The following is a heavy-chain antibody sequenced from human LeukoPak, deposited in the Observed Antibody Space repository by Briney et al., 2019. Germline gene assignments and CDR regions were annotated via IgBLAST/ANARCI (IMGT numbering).Heavy chain of an antibody. CDR3: ARTKLYCSGGGCCSSLDY. Sequence: PSETLSLTCTVSGGSISNYYWSWIRQPPGKGLEWIGYISYSGSTISNPSLKSRVTISVDTSKNQFSLKLTSVTAAATALYYCARTKLYCSGGGCCSSLDYWGQGTLVTVSS. D-gene: IGHD2-15*01. CDR1: GGSISNYY. CDR2: ISYSGST. V-gene: IGHV4-59*01. J-gene: IGHJ4*02.